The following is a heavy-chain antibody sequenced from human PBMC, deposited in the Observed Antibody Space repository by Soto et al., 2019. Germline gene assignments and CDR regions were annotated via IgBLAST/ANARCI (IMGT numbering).Heavy chain of an antibody. CDR2: IIPIFGTA. D-gene: IGHD3-22*01. Sequence: ASVKVSCKASGGTFSSYAISWVRQAPGQGLEWMGGIIPIFGTANYAQKFQGRVTITADESTSTAYMELSSLRSEDTAVYYCARYSGRFDSSGYYPPFDYWGQGTLVTVSS. CDR3: ARYSGRFDSSGYYPPFDY. CDR1: GGTFSSYA. V-gene: IGHV1-69*13. J-gene: IGHJ4*02.